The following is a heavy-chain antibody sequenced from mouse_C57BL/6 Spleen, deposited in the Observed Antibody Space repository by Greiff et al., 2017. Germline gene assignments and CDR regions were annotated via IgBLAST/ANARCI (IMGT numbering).Heavy chain of an antibody. Sequence: SGPELVKPGASVKMSCKASGYTFTDYNMHWVKQSHGKSLEWIGYINPNNGGTSYNQKFKGKATLTVNKSSSTAYMELRSLTSEDSAVYYCAGGQLRLSWFAYWGQGTLVTVSA. CDR3: AGGQLRLSWFAY. CDR2: INPNNGGT. D-gene: IGHD3-2*02. CDR1: GYTFTDYN. J-gene: IGHJ3*01. V-gene: IGHV1-22*01.